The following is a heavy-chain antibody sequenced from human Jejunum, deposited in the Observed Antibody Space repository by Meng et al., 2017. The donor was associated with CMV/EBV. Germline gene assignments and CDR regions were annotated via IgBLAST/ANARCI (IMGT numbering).Heavy chain of an antibody. CDR3: ATTSGSSY. D-gene: IGHD6-6*01. CDR1: GLTVSTFW. CDR2: IKQDGSAK. J-gene: IGHJ4*02. Sequence: RLSCATSGLTVSTFWMSWFRQAPGKGLEWVAHIKQDGSAKYYVDSVRGRFTISRDNTENSLFLQMNTLRVEDTAVYYCATTSGSSYWGQGALVTVSS. V-gene: IGHV3-7*01.